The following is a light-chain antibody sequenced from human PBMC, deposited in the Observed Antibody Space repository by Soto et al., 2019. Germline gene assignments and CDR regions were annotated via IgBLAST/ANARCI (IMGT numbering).Light chain of an antibody. CDR3: QQYNSYWRT. J-gene: IGKJ1*01. CDR1: QTISSW. CDR2: QAS. Sequence: DLPLTQSPSAPSATVGDRVTITFRASQTISSWLAWYQQKPGEAPRLLIYQASSLETEVPSRFSGSGSGTEFTLTISSLQPDDFATYYCQQYNSYWRTFGQGTKVDI. V-gene: IGKV1-5*03.